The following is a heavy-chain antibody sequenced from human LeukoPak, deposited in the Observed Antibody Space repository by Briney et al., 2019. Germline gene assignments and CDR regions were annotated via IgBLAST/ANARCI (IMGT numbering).Heavy chain of an antibody. CDR2: IYYSGTT. V-gene: IGHV4-39*01. CDR1: SGSISSSSFF. D-gene: IGHD5-12*01. Sequence: PSETLSLTCTVSSGSISSSSFFWGWIRQPPGKGLEWIGNIYYSGTTYSSPSLRSRLTISVDTAKNQFSLKLSSVTASDTAVYYCARLSGYSGYHYFDHWGQGTLVTVSS. J-gene: IGHJ4*02. CDR3: ARLSGYSGYHYFDH.